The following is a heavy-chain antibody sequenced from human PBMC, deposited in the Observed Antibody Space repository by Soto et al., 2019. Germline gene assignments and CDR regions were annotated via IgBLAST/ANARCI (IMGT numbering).Heavy chain of an antibody. Sequence: SVKVSCKASGGTFSTYAFSWVRQAPGQGLEWMGGIIPIFHTATYAQKFQGRVTITADESTTTAYMALSSLRSEDTAVYYCVHRRDGYNSAFFDYWGQGTLVTVSS. CDR3: VHRRDGYNSAFFDY. V-gene: IGHV1-69*13. CDR1: GGTFSTYA. J-gene: IGHJ4*02. CDR2: IIPIFHTA. D-gene: IGHD5-12*01.